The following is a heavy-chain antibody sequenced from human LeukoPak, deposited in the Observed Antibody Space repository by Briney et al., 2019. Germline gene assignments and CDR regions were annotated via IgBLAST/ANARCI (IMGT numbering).Heavy chain of an antibody. CDR3: ARVRYGCYSN. Sequence: SETLSLTCTVSGGSISSSSYYWGWLRQPPGKGLEWIGSIYYSGSTYYNPSLKSRVTISVDTSKNQFSLKLSSVTAADTAVYYCARVRYGCYSNWGQGTLVTVSS. CDR2: IYYSGST. CDR1: GGSISSSSYY. V-gene: IGHV4-39*07. J-gene: IGHJ4*02. D-gene: IGHD2-15*01.